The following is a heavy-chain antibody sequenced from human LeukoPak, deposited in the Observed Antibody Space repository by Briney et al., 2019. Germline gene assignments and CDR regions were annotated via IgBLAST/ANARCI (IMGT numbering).Heavy chain of an antibody. CDR2: IYYSGST. J-gene: IGHJ3*02. CDR3: ARDSGMVRVDAFDI. V-gene: IGHV4-59*01. D-gene: IGHD3-10*01. Sequence: SETLSLTCTVSGGSISSYYWSWIRQPPGKGLEWIGYIYYSGSTNYNPSLKSRVTISVDTSKNQFSLKLSSVTAADTAVYYCARDSGMVRVDAFDIWGQGTMVTVSS. CDR1: GGSISSYY.